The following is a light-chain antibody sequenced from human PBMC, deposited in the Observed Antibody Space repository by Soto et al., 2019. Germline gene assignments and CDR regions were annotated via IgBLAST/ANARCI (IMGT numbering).Light chain of an antibody. CDR3: CSYAGTYTWI. Sequence: QSALTQPRSVSGSPGQSVTISCTGASNNVGGYNYVSWYQHHPGKVPQLIIYDVTKRPSGVPDRFSGSKSGNTASLTISGLQVGDEADYYCCSYAGTYTWIFGGGTKLTVL. CDR1: SNNVGGYNY. J-gene: IGLJ2*01. V-gene: IGLV2-11*01. CDR2: DVT.